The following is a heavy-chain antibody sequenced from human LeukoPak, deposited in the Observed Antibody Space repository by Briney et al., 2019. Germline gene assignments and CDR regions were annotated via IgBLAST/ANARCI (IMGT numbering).Heavy chain of an antibody. V-gene: IGHV1-8*01. Sequence: EASVKVSCKASGYTFTSYDINWVRQATGQGLEWMGWMNPNSGNTGYAQKFQGRVTMTRNTSISTAYMELSSLRSEDTAVYYCAREPLPLWWFGESPPDYWGQGTLVTVSS. CDR2: MNPNSGNT. J-gene: IGHJ4*02. CDR3: AREPLPLWWFGESPPDY. D-gene: IGHD3-10*01. CDR1: GYTFTSYD.